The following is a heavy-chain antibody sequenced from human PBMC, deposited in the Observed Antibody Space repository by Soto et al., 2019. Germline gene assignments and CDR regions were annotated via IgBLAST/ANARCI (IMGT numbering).Heavy chain of an antibody. Sequence: SVKVSCKASGGTFSSYAISWVRQAPGQGLEWMGGIIPIFGTANYAQKFQGRVTITADKSTSTAYMELSSLRSEDTAVYYCARSKSGPQLAGGHSYYYYGMDVWGQGTTVTVSS. CDR2: IIPIFGTA. CDR3: ARSKSGPQLAGGHSYYYYGMDV. D-gene: IGHD3-3*01. J-gene: IGHJ6*02. CDR1: GGTFSSYA. V-gene: IGHV1-69*06.